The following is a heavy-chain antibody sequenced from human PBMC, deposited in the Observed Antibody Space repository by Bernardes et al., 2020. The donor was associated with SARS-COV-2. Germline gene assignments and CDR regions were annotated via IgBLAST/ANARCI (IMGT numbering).Heavy chain of an antibody. Sequence: GGSLRLSCAASGFIFRDYTMHWVRQAPGKGLEWVAVIWHDGSREYYVDSVKGRFAISRDNSNNTLYLQMNNLRVEDTALYRCATEDGEWLESWGQGTLVTVSS. J-gene: IGHJ5*01. CDR1: GFIFRDYT. CDR2: IWHDGSRE. D-gene: IGHD4-17*01. V-gene: IGHV3-33*01. CDR3: ATEDGEWLES.